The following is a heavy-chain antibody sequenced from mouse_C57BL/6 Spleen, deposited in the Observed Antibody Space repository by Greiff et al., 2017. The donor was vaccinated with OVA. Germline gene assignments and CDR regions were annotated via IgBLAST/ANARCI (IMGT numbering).Heavy chain of an antibody. J-gene: IGHJ3*01. CDR1: GFTFSDYG. V-gene: IGHV5-17*01. D-gene: IGHD1-3*01. Sequence: EVQGVESGGGLVKPGGSLKLSCAASGFTFSDYGMHWVRQAPEKGLEWVAYISSGSSTIYYADTVKGRFTISRDNAKNTLFLQMTSLRSEDTAMYYCARKVPFAYWGQGTLVTVSA. CDR2: ISSGSSTI. CDR3: ARKVPFAY.